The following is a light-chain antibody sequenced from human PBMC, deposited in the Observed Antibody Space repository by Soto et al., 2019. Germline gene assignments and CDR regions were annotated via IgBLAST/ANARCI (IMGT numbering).Light chain of an antibody. Sequence: DNVMTQSPDSLALSLGERATINCKSSQSVLYSSNNKNYLAWYQQKPGQPPKLLIYWASTRESGVPDRFSGSGSATDFTLTISSLQAEDAAVYYCQQYYTTPYTFGQGTKLEIK. CDR2: WAS. CDR1: QSVLYSSNNKNY. CDR3: QQYYTTPYT. J-gene: IGKJ2*01. V-gene: IGKV4-1*01.